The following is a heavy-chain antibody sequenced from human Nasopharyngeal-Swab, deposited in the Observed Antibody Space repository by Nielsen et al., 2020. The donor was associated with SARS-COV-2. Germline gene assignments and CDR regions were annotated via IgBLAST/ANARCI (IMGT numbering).Heavy chain of an antibody. V-gene: IGHV2-5*04. CDR1: GFPHSTGGVG. CDR2: TYWHAER. J-gene: IGHJ5*02. CDR3: VTTGEGNSVRFDP. Sequence: SGRTLVKPTETLRLTCTFSGFPHSTGGVGVGWIRQPPVKALEWLALTYWHAERRYRPSLKSRLTTAQDTSKNQGVLPMTNMDPVDTGTHVCVTTGEGNSVRFDPWGQGTLVTVSS. D-gene: IGHD3-16*01.